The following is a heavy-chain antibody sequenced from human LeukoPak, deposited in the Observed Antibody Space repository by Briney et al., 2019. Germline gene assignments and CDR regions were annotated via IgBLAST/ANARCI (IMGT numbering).Heavy chain of an antibody. CDR3: ARELYYYDSSGYPDY. CDR1: GFRFNTFW. D-gene: IGHD3-22*01. J-gene: IGHJ4*02. Sequence: GGSLRLSCAASGFRFNTFWMSWVRQAPGKGLEWVANIKQDGNEKYYADSVKGRFTISRDNGKNSLDLQMNSLRADDTAFYYCARELYYYDSSGYPDYWGQGTLVTVSS. V-gene: IGHV3-7*01. CDR2: IKQDGNEK.